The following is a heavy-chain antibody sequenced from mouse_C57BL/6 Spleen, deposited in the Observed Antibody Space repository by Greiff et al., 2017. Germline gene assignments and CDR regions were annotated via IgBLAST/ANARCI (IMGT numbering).Heavy chain of an antibody. CDR1: GYTFTSYW. D-gene: IGHD2-4*01. V-gene: IGHV1-69*01. CDR3: ARSGGMITTRSYFDY. J-gene: IGHJ2*01. CDR2: IDPSDSYT. Sequence: VQLQQPGAELVMPGASVKLSCKASGYTFTSYWMHWVKQRPGQGLEWIGEIDPSDSYTNYNQKFKGKSPLTVDKSSSTAYMQLSSLTSEDSAVXYCARSGGMITTRSYFDYWGQGTTLTVSS.